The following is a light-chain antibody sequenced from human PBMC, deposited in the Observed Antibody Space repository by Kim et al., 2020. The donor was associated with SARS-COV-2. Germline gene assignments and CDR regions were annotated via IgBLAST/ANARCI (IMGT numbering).Light chain of an antibody. Sequence: DIVMTQTPLSSPVTLGQPASISCRSSQSLVYSDGNTYLSWLQQRPGQPPRLLIYKISNRLSGVPDRFSGSGAGTDFTLKISRVEAEDVGVYYCMQATQFPWTFGQGTKVDIK. CDR2: KIS. CDR3: MQATQFPWT. J-gene: IGKJ1*01. V-gene: IGKV2-24*01. CDR1: QSLVYSDGNTY.